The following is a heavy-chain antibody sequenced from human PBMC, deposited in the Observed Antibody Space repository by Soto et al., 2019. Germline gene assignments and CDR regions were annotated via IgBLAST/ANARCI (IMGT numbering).Heavy chain of an antibody. D-gene: IGHD5-12*01. Sequence: GCCLEIGCAASREIVRDYAIAWVRQAPGKGLEWVSSLSGSETMRQADSVKGRFTISRDNSKNTVYLQMNNLRVEDTALYYCTKSPRVATVFRWGLDPWGQGTLVTVS. J-gene: IGHJ5*02. CDR1: REIVRDYA. CDR2: LSGSETM. V-gene: IGHV3-23*01. CDR3: TKSPRVATVFRWGLDP.